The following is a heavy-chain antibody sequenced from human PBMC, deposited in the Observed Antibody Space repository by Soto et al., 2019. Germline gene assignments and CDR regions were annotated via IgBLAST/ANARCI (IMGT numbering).Heavy chain of an antibody. CDR2: INSDGSSL. J-gene: IGHJ4*02. CDR1: GFTFSTSW. D-gene: IGHD3-3*01. V-gene: IGHV3-74*01. Sequence: GGSLRLSCAASGFTFSTSWMLWVRQTPGKGLVWVSRINSDGSSLSYADSVKGRFTISRDNAKNTLYLQMNSLRAEDTAVYYCARALTFYEYDFWSGYYLDYWGLGTLVTVSS. CDR3: ARALTFYEYDFWSGYYLDY.